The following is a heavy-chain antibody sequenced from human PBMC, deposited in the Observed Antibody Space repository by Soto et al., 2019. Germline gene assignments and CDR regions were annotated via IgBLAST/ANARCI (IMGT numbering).Heavy chain of an antibody. CDR2: FYHSGGT. CDR3: ARGRGGVQH. D-gene: IGHD3-10*01. J-gene: IGHJ1*01. Sequence: SETLSLTCAVSGYSISNAFYCAWFRQPPGKGLEWIATFYHSGGTNYNASLKSRVSISGDTSKNQFSLKLSFVTAADTAVYYCARGRGGVQHWGQGTLVTVSS. V-gene: IGHV4-38-2*01. CDR1: GYSISNAFY.